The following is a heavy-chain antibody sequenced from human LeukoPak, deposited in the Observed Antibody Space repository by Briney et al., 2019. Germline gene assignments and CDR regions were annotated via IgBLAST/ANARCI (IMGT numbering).Heavy chain of an antibody. CDR1: GFTFGDHA. V-gene: IGHV3-49*04. CDR2: IRSKAYRVTT. D-gene: IGHD5-18*01. CDR3: TRGPIQLCLYSGMDV. J-gene: IGHJ6*02. Sequence: GGSLRLSCRTYGFTFGDHAMSWVRQAPGKGLEWVGFIRSKAYRVTTEYAASVKGRFTISRDDSISIAYLQMNSLKTEDTAVYYCTRGPIQLCLYSGMDVWGQGTTVIVSS.